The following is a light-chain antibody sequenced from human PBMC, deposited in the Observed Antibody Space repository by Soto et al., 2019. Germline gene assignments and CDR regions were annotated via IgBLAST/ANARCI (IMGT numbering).Light chain of an antibody. Sequence: EIVLTQSPGTLSLSPGERATLSCRASQSVSSSYLAWYQQKPGQAPRLLIYGASSRATGIPDRFSGSGSGTDFTLSISTLEPEDFAVYYCQSRSTWPPVLTFGGGTKVEIK. V-gene: IGKV3D-20*02. CDR1: QSVSSSY. CDR2: GAS. CDR3: QSRSTWPPVLT. J-gene: IGKJ4*01.